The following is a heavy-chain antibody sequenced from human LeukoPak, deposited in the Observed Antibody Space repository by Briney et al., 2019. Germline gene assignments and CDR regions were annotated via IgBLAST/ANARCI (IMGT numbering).Heavy chain of an antibody. Sequence: GGSLRLSCAASGFTFSTYGMTWVRQAPGKGLEWVSAIGGSGVSIYYADSVKGRFTISRDNSKNTLYLQMNSLRAEDTAVYYCARGGGYYDSSGNDAFDIWGQGTMVTVSS. D-gene: IGHD3-22*01. V-gene: IGHV3-23*01. CDR2: IGGSGVSI. CDR3: ARGGGYYDSSGNDAFDI. CDR1: GFTFSTYG. J-gene: IGHJ3*02.